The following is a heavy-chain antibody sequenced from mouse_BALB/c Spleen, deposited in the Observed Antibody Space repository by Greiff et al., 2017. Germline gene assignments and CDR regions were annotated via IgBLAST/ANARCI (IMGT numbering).Heavy chain of an antibody. D-gene: IGHD2-3*01. V-gene: IGHV5-17*02. Sequence: EVQRVESGGGLVQPGGSRKLSCAASGFTFSSFGMHWVRQAPEKGLEWVAYISSGSSTIYYADTVKGRFTISRDNPKNTLFLQMTSLRSEDTAMYYCARDGYYEGYFDYWGQGTTLTVSS. CDR3: ARDGYYEGYFDY. CDR1: GFTFSSFG. J-gene: IGHJ2*01. CDR2: ISSGSSTI.